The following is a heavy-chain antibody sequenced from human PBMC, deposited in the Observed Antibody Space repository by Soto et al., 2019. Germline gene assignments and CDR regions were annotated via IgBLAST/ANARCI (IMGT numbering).Heavy chain of an antibody. D-gene: IGHD2-21*02. CDR2: ISAYNGNT. J-gene: IGHJ2*01. V-gene: IGHV1-18*01. Sequence: QVQLVQSGAEVKKPGASVKVSCKASGYTFTSYGISWVRQAPGQGLEWMGWISAYNGNTNYAQKLQGRVTMTTDTSTSTAYMELRSLRSDDTAVYYCARSRRSGGNSGLRWYFDLWGCGSLVTVSS. CDR3: ARSRRSGGNSGLRWYFDL. CDR1: GYTFTSYG.